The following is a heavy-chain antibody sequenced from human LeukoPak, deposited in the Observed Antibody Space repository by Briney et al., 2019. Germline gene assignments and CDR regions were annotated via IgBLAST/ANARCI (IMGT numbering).Heavy chain of an antibody. V-gene: IGHV3-74*01. D-gene: IGHD6-19*01. Sequence: GGSLRLSCAASGFTFSSYEMNWVRQAPGKGLVWVSRIKSDGSSTSYADSVKGRFTISRDNAKNTLHLQMNSPRAEDTAVYYCARVGAVAGGFDIWGQGTMVTVSS. CDR1: GFTFSSYE. J-gene: IGHJ3*02. CDR3: ARVGAVAGGFDI. CDR2: IKSDGSST.